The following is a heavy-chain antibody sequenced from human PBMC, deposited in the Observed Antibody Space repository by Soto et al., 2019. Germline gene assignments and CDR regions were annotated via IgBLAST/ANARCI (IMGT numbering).Heavy chain of an antibody. CDR2: IYYRGNT. CDR3: ARVNGIVTGTIYYFDY. J-gene: IGHJ4*02. CDR1: DDSINSDKYY. D-gene: IGHD1-20*01. V-gene: IGHV4-30-4*08. Sequence: TLSLTCSVSDDSINSDKYYWGWIRQPPGKGLEWIGSIYYRGNTYYNPSLKTRVTISVDKSKNQFSLKLNSVTAADTAVYYCARVNGIVTGTIYYFDYWGQGTLVTVSS.